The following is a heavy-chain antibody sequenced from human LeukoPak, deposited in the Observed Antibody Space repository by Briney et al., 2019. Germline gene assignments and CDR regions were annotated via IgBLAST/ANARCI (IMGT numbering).Heavy chain of an antibody. D-gene: IGHD3-10*01. J-gene: IGHJ6*03. V-gene: IGHV3-23*01. CDR1: GFTFSKYA. CDR2: ISGSGGST. Sequence: GGSLRLSCAASGFTFSKYAMSCVRQAPGKGLEWVSAISGSGGSTYYADSVKGRFPISRDNSKNTLYLQMNSLRAEDTAVYYCAKFAGSGELLQYYYYYMDVWGKGTTVTVSS. CDR3: AKFAGSGELLQYYYYYMDV.